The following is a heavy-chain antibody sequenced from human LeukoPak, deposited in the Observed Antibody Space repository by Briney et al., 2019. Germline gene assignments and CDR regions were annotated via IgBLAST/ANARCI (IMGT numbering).Heavy chain of an antibody. V-gene: IGHV4-34*01. D-gene: IGHD3-10*01. CDR2: INHSGST. CDR3: ARITMVRGGRYYYGTDV. J-gene: IGHJ6*04. Sequence: SETLSLTCAVYGGSFSGYYWSWIRQPPGKGLEWIGEINHSGSTNYNPSLKSRVTISVDTSKNQFSLKLSSMTAADTAVYYCARITMVRGGRYYYGTDVWGKGTTVTVSS. CDR1: GGSFSGYY.